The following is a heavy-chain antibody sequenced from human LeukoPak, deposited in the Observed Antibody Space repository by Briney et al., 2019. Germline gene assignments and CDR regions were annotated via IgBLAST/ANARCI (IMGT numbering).Heavy chain of an antibody. CDR1: GFTVSSNY. V-gene: IGHV3-66*01. CDR2: TYSDGST. CDR3: AKGAVGKSESSGYPPHFDY. Sequence: GGSLQLSCVASGFTVSSNYMSWVRQAPGKGLEWVSVTYSDGSTYYADSVKGRFTISRDNSKNTLCLQMNSLRAEDTAVYYCAKGAVGKSESSGYPPHFDYWGQGTLVTVSS. J-gene: IGHJ4*02. D-gene: IGHD3-22*01.